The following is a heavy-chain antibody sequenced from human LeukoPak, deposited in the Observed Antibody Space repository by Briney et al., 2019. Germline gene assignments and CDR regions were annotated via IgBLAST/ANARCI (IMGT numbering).Heavy chain of an antibody. CDR3: ARDYLAWFDP. D-gene: IGHD2/OR15-2a*01. V-gene: IGHV3-66*01. CDR2: IYSGVNRT. CDR1: GFTVGNKY. Sequence: EPGRSLRLSCEASGFTVGNKYMSWVRQAPGKGLEWLSIIYSGVNRTYYADSVKGRFTISRDKSKNTVYLQMNSLRPEDTAVYYCARDYLAWFDPWGQGTRVTVSS. J-gene: IGHJ5*02.